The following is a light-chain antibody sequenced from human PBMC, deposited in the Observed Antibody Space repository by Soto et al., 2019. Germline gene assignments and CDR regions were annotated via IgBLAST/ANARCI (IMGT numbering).Light chain of an antibody. J-gene: IGLJ1*01. CDR3: SSYTTICIYV. Sequence: QYVLAQPAYVSGSPGRSIAISCTGTSSDVGGYNYVSWYQHHPGKAPKLMIYDVSNRPSGVSNRFSGSKSGNTASLTISGLQAEFYADYSCSSYTTICIYVVGPVTNVPVL. CDR1: SSDVGGYNY. CDR2: DVS. V-gene: IGLV2-14*03.